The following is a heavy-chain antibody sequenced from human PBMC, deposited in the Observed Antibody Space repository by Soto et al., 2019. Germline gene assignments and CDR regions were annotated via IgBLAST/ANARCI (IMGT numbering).Heavy chain of an antibody. D-gene: IGHD6-6*01. Sequence: ASVKVSCKASGYTFTSYAMHWVRQAPGQRLEWMGWINAGNGNTKYSQKFQGRVTITRDASASTAYMELSSLRSEDTAVYYCAVLAGPSILDMSSWFDPWGQGTLVTVSS. CDR3: AVLAGPSILDMSSWFDP. V-gene: IGHV1-3*01. CDR2: INAGNGNT. CDR1: GYTFTSYA. J-gene: IGHJ5*02.